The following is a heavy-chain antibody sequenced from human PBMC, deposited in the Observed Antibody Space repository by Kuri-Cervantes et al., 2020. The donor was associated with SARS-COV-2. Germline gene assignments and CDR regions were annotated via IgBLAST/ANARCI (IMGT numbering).Heavy chain of an antibody. D-gene: IGHD2-2*01. CDR1: GGSISSSSYY. Sequence: SETLSLTCPVSGGSISSSSYYWGWIRQPPGKGLEWIGSIYYSGSTYYNPSLKSRVTISVDTSKNQFSLKLSSVTAADTAVYYCASYHQLLPRRSFDYWGQGTLVTVSS. CDR2: IYYSGST. CDR3: ASYHQLLPRRSFDY. V-gene: IGHV4-39*01. J-gene: IGHJ4*02.